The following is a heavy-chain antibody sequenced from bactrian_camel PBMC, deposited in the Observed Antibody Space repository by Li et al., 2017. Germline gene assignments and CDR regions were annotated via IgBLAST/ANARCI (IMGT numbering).Heavy chain of an antibody. Sequence: HVQLVESGGGSVQSGGSLRLACVASGFIYSSDHCVAWFRRAPGKEREAVASLTTGGTATVADSVKGRFTISRDNAMNTLNLQMNSLQVEDTAMYYRATGGNAGPYGYWGQGTQVTVS. D-gene: IGHD1*01. V-gene: IGHV3S1*01. CDR3: ATGGNAGPYGY. J-gene: IGHJ6*01. CDR1: GFIYSSDHC. CDR2: LTTGGTA.